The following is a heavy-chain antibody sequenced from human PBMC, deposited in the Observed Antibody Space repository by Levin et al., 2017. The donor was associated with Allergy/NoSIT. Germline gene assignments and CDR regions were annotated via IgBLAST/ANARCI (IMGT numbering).Heavy chain of an antibody. V-gene: IGHV3-30-3*01. CDR3: ARDNRDSFDY. CDR1: GFTFSSYA. Sequence: GESLKISCAASGFTFSSYAMHWVRQAPGKGLEWVAVISYDGSNKYYADSVKGRFTISRDNSKNTLYLQMNSLRAEDTAVYYCARDNRDSFDYWGQGTLVTVSS. D-gene: IGHD5-24*01. J-gene: IGHJ4*02. CDR2: ISYDGSNK.